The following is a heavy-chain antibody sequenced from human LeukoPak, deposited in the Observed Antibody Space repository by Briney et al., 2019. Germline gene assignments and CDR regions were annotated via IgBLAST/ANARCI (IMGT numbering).Heavy chain of an antibody. CDR3: AKDEYSSSYYFDY. V-gene: IGHV3-23*01. CDR1: GFTFSSYS. D-gene: IGHD6-6*01. Sequence: GGSLRLSCAASGFTFSSYSMNWVRQAPGKGLEWVSAISGSGGSTYYADSVKGRFTISRDNSKNTLYLQMNSLRAEDTAVYYCAKDEYSSSYYFDYWGQGTLVTVSS. J-gene: IGHJ4*02. CDR2: ISGSGGST.